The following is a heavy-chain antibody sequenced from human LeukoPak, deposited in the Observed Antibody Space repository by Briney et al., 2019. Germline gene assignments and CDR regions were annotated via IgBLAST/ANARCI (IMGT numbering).Heavy chain of an antibody. CDR2: INPNSGGT. CDR1: GYTFTGYY. CDR3: ARDQSPSGSAANWFDP. V-gene: IGHV1-2*02. J-gene: IGHJ5*02. Sequence: ASVKVSCKASGYTFTGYYMHWVRQAPGQGLEWMGWINPNSGGTNYAQKFQGRVTMTRDTSISTASMELSRLRSDDTAVYYCARDQSPSGSAANWFDPWGQGTLVTVSS. D-gene: IGHD3-10*01.